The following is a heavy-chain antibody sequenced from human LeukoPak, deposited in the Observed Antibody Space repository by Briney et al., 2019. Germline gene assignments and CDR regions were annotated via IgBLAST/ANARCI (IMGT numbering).Heavy chain of an antibody. Sequence: GGSLRLSCAASGFTFSSYAMHWVRQAPGKGLEWVVVISYDGSNKYYADSVKGRFTISRDNSKNTLYLQMNSLRAEDTAVYYCARDRSSGYTLDYWGQGTLVTVSS. CDR2: ISYDGSNK. CDR3: ARDRSSGYTLDY. J-gene: IGHJ4*02. V-gene: IGHV3-30-3*01. CDR1: GFTFSSYA. D-gene: IGHD6-19*01.